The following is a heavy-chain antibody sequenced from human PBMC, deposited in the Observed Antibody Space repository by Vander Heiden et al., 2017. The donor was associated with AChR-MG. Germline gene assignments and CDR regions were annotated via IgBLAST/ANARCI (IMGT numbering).Heavy chain of an antibody. Sequence: QVQLVASGGGVVQPGRSLRLSCAASGFTFSSYAMHWVRQAPGKGLEWVAVISYDGSNKYYADSVKGRFTISRDNSKNTLYLQMNSLRAEDTAVYYCARGRHEEHNDYSNYLGLLWGQGTLVTVSS. J-gene: IGHJ4*02. CDR3: ARGRHEEHNDYSNYLGLL. V-gene: IGHV3-30-3*01. CDR2: ISYDGSNK. D-gene: IGHD4-4*01. CDR1: GFTFSSYA.